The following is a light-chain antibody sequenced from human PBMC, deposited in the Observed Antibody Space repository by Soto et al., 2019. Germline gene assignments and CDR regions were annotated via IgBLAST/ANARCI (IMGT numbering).Light chain of an antibody. CDR2: DAS. Sequence: DIQMTQSPSSLSASVGDRVAITCQASQDITNYLSWFQQKPGKAPLLLISDASNLETGVPSRFSGSGSGTDFTLTIITLQPEDVATYYCQQYDSLPVTFGGGTKVEIK. V-gene: IGKV1-33*01. CDR3: QQYDSLPVT. J-gene: IGKJ4*01. CDR1: QDITNY.